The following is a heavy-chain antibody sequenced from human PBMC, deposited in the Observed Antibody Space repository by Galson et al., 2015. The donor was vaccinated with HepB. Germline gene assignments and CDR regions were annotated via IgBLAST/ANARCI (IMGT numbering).Heavy chain of an antibody. Sequence: SLRLSCAASGFTFSSYGMHWVRQAPGKGLEWVAVIWYDGSNKYYADSVKGRFTISRDNSKNTLYLQMNSLRAEDTAVYYCAREAPDDYGGNWGYFDYWGQGTLVTVSS. CDR1: GFTFSSYG. D-gene: IGHD4-23*01. V-gene: IGHV3-33*01. CDR3: AREAPDDYGGNWGYFDY. J-gene: IGHJ4*02. CDR2: IWYDGSNK.